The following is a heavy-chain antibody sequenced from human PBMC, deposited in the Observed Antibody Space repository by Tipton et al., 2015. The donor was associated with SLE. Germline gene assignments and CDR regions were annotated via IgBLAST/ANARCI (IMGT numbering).Heavy chain of an antibody. CDR1: GFTFTNAW. Sequence: GSLRLSCTVSGFTFTNAWMSWVRQAPGKGLEWVGRIKSKADGGTTDCVAPVKGRFTMSRDDSKNTLYLQMNSLKTEDTAVYYCIPRGYSGYWGQGTLVTVSS. CDR3: IPRGYSGY. J-gene: IGHJ4*02. V-gene: IGHV3-15*01. D-gene: IGHD5-12*01. CDR2: IKSKADGGTT.